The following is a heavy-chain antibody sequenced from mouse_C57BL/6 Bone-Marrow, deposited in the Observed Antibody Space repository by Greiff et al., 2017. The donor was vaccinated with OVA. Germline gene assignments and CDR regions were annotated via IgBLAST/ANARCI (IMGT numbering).Heavy chain of an antibody. J-gene: IGHJ2*01. Sequence: VQLQQSGAELVRPGASVTLSCKASGYTFTDYEMHWVKQTPVHDLEWIGAIDPETGGTAYNQKFKGKAILTADKSSSTAYMELRSLTSEDSAVYYCTRSGTDYWGQGTTLTVSS. V-gene: IGHV1-15*01. D-gene: IGHD4-1*01. CDR2: IDPETGGT. CDR1: GYTFTDYE. CDR3: TRSGTDY.